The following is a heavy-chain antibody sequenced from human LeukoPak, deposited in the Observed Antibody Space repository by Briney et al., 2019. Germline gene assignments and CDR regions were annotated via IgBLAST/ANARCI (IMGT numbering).Heavy chain of an antibody. Sequence: PGGSLRLSCVASGFTFSSYDMHWVRQATGKGLEWVSGIGTAGDTYYPDSVKGRFTISRENVKNSLYLQMNSLGAGDTAVYYCARGAVAGTLDAFDIWGQGTMVTVSS. CDR3: ARGAVAGTLDAFDI. D-gene: IGHD6-19*01. CDR1: GFTFSSYD. CDR2: IGTAGDT. V-gene: IGHV3-13*01. J-gene: IGHJ3*02.